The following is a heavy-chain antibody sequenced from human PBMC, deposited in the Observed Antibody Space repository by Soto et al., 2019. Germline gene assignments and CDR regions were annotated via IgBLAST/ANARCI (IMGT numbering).Heavy chain of an antibody. V-gene: IGHV1-46*01. CDR2: IDPDGGST. CDR1: GYSFTSYF. J-gene: IGHJ4*02. CDR3: ASLIGVGTLRDY. Sequence: GASVKVSCKASGYSFTSYFMHWVRQAPGQGPEWMGIIDPDGGSTSYAQKFQGRVTMTTDTSTSTVYVELSSLRSEDTAVYYCASLIGVGTLRDYWGQGTLVTVSS. D-gene: IGHD3-3*01.